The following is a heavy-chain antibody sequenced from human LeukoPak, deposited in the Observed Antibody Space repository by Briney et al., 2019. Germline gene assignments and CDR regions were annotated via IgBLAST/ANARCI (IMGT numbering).Heavy chain of an antibody. D-gene: IGHD3-16*01. CDR3: AKDPYYDYVWGSFIDY. J-gene: IGHJ4*02. V-gene: IGHV3-23*01. Sequence: QTGGSLRLSCAASGFTFSSYGMSWVRQAPGKGLEWVSAISGSGGSTYYADSVKGRFTISRDNSKNTLYLQMNSLRAEDTAVYYCAKDPYYDYVWGSFIDYWGQGTLVTVSS. CDR2: ISGSGGST. CDR1: GFTFSSYG.